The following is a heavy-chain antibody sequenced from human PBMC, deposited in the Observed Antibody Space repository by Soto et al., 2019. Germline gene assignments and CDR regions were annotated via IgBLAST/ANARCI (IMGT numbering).Heavy chain of an antibody. D-gene: IGHD6-13*01. CDR3: ATAAGPYYYYGMDV. V-gene: IGHV3-30*03. CDR2: ISYDGSNK. J-gene: IGHJ6*02. Sequence: GGSLRLSCAASGFTFSSYGMHWVRQAPGKGLEWVAVISYDGSNKYYADSVKGRFTISRDNSKNTLYLQMNSLRAEDTAVYYCATAAGPYYYYGMDVWGQGTTVTVSS. CDR1: GFTFSSYG.